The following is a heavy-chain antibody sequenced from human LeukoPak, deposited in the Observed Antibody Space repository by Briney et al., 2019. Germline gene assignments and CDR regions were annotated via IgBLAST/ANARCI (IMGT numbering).Heavy chain of an antibody. CDR3: ARHTKPLGTMVRPGPHWFDP. Sequence: KPSETLSLTCTVSGGSISSSSYYWGWIRQPPGKGLEWIGSIYYSGSTYYNPSLKSRVTISVDTSKNQFSLKLSSVTAADTAVYYCARHTKPLGTMVRPGPHWFDPWGQGTLVTVSS. CDR2: IYYSGST. D-gene: IGHD3-10*01. J-gene: IGHJ5*02. CDR1: GGSISSSSYY. V-gene: IGHV4-39*01.